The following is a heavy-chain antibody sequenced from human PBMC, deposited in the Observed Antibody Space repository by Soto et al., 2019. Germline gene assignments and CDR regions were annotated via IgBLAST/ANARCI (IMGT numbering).Heavy chain of an antibody. J-gene: IGHJ3*02. CDR3: AIPDLGRNEKHAFDI. Sequence: PSETLSLTCTVSGGSISSGGYYWSWIRQHPGKGLEWIGYIYYSGSTNYNPSLKSRVTISVDTSKNQFSLKLSSVTAADTAVYYCAIPDLGRNEKHAFDIWGQGTMVTVSS. CDR1: GGSISSGGYY. V-gene: IGHV4-61*08. D-gene: IGHD1-1*01. CDR2: IYYSGST.